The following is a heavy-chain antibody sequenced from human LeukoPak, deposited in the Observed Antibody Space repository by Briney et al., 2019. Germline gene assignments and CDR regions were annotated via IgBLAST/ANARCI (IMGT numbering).Heavy chain of an antibody. Sequence: SETLSLTCTVSGGSISSYYWSWIRQPPGKGLEWIGYIYYSGSTNYNPSLKSRVTISVDTSKNQFSLKLSSVTAADTAVYYCARGGRIAAAGTAAFDYWGQGTLVTVSS. V-gene: IGHV4-59*01. CDR2: IYYSGST. J-gene: IGHJ4*02. CDR1: GGSISSYY. D-gene: IGHD6-13*01. CDR3: ARGGRIAAAGTAAFDY.